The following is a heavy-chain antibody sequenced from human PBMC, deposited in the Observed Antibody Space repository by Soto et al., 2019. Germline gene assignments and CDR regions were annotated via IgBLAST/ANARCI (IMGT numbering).Heavy chain of an antibody. CDR1: GFTFSNAW. J-gene: IGHJ6*02. Sequence: NPGGSLRLSCAASGFTFSNAWMSWVRQAPGKGLEWVGRIKSKTDGGTTDYAAPVKGRFTISRDDSKNTLYLQMNSLKTEDTAVYYCTGPYSSSHGTGTDQAYYHYYYGMDVWGQGTSVTVSS. CDR3: TGPYSSSHGTGTDQAYYHYYYGMDV. V-gene: IGHV3-15*01. D-gene: IGHD6-13*01. CDR2: IKSKTDGGTT.